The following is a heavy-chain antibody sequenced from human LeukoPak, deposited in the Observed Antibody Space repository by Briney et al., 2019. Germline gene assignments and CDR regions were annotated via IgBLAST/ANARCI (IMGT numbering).Heavy chain of an antibody. D-gene: IGHD3-16*01. J-gene: IGHJ6*04. Sequence: GGSLRLSCAASGFTFSTYAIHWVRQAPGRGLEWVAFISYDGSHKYYADSVKGRFTISRDISKNTLYLQMDSLRVEDTAVYYCVRGALTKIWGRKKGTDVWGRGTTVTVSS. CDR2: ISYDGSHK. CDR3: VRGALTKIWGRKKGTDV. CDR1: GFTFSTYA. V-gene: IGHV3-30*04.